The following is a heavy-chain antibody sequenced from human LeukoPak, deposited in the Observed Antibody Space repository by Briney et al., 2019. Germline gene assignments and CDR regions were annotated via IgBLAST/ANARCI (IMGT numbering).Heavy chain of an antibody. Sequence: GGSLRLSCAASGFTFSSYWMHWVRQAPGKGLVWVSRINSDGSSTSYADSVKGRFTISRDNAKNTLYLQMNSLRAEDTAVYYCAATYYYGSSGYLLDYWGQGTLVTVSS. J-gene: IGHJ4*02. D-gene: IGHD3-22*01. CDR1: GFTFSSYW. CDR3: AATYYYGSSGYLLDY. V-gene: IGHV3-74*01. CDR2: INSDGSST.